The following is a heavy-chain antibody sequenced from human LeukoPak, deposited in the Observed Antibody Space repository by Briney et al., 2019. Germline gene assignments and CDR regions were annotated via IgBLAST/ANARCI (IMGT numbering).Heavy chain of an antibody. CDR3: AISVIAAAGLHL. CDR2: FGPEDGET. J-gene: IGHJ5*02. CDR1: GYTLTELS. V-gene: IGHV1-24*01. D-gene: IGHD6-13*01. Sequence: ASVKVSCKVSGYTLTELSMHWVRQAPGKGLEWMGGFGPEDGETIYAQKFQGRVTMTEDTSTDTAYMELSSLRSEDTAVYYCAISVIAAAGLHLWGQGTLVTVSS.